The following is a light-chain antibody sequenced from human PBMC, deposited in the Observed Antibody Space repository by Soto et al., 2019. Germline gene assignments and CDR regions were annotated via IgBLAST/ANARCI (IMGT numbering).Light chain of an antibody. CDR3: QQYGGSPRT. J-gene: IGKJ1*01. Sequence: EIVLTQSPGTLSLSPGERATLSCRASQSIRSSSLAWYQQKPGQAPRLLIYGGSSRATGIPDRFSGGGSGTDFSLTISRLETEDFSVYYCQQYGGSPRTFGQGTKVDI. CDR2: GGS. CDR1: QSIRSSS. V-gene: IGKV3-20*01.